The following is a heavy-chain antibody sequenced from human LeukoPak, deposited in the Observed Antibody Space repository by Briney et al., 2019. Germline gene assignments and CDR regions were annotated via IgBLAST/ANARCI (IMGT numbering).Heavy chain of an antibody. Sequence: PSETLSLTCTVSGGSISSYYWSWIRQPPGKGLEWIGYIYYSGSTNYNPSLKSRVTMSVDTSKNQFSLKLSSVTAADTAVYYCARASRDIVVVPAAIRGDYYYYGMDVWGQGTTVTVSS. D-gene: IGHD2-2*02. CDR1: GGSISSYY. CDR2: IYYSGST. J-gene: IGHJ6*02. V-gene: IGHV4-59*01. CDR3: ARASRDIVVVPAAIRGDYYYYGMDV.